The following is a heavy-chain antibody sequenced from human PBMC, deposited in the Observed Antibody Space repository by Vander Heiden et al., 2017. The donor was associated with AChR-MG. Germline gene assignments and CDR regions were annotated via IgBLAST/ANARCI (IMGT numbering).Heavy chain of an antibody. J-gene: IGHJ4*02. Sequence: EVQLLESGGGLVQPGGSLRPSCSASGFTFGSYAMSWVRQAPGKGLEWVSAISGSGGSTYYADSVKGRFTISRDNSKNTLYLQMNSLRAEDTAVYYCAKRKYYDILTGYTDWGQGTLVTVSS. CDR2: ISGSGGST. CDR3: AKRKYYDILTGYTD. D-gene: IGHD3-9*01. CDR1: GFTFGSYA. V-gene: IGHV3-23*01.